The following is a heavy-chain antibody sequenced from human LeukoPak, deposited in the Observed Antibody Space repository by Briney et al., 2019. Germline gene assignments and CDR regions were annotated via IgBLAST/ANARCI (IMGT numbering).Heavy chain of an antibody. CDR2: MNPNSGNA. D-gene: IGHD1-26*01. V-gene: IGHV1-8*01. Sequence: ASVKVSCKASGYTFTSYDISWVRQATGQGLEWMGWMNPNSGNAGYAQRFQGRVTMTRNNSISTAYMELTSLRSEDTAVYYCARGAREGASLYWGQGTLVTASS. CDR3: ARGAREGASLY. CDR1: GYTFTSYD. J-gene: IGHJ4*02.